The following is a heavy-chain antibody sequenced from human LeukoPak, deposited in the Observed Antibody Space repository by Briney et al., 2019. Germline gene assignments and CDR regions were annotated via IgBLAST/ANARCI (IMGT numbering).Heavy chain of an antibody. CDR3: AKETSGSVRGSCEIDY. CDR2: ISGSGGST. Sequence: GGSLRLSCAASGFTFSSYAMSWVRQAPGKGLEWVSAISGSGGSTYYADSVKGRFTISRDNSKNTLYLQMNSLRAEDTAVYYCAKETSGSVRGSCEIDYWGQGTLVTVSS. D-gene: IGHD1-26*01. CDR1: GFTFSSYA. J-gene: IGHJ4*02. V-gene: IGHV3-23*01.